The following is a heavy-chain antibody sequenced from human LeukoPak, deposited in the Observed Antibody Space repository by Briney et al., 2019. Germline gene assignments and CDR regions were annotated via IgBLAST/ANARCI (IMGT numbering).Heavy chain of an antibody. Sequence: PSETLSLTCTVSGGSISSSSYYWGWIRQPPGKGLEWVANINQGGSEKYYVDSLKGRCTISRDNAKNSLYLHMNSLRAEDTAVYYCARRNHYDSKEIDYWGQGTLVTVSS. CDR1: GGSISSSSYY. D-gene: IGHD3-22*01. V-gene: IGHV3-7*01. CDR3: ARRNHYDSKEIDY. J-gene: IGHJ4*02. CDR2: INQGGSEK.